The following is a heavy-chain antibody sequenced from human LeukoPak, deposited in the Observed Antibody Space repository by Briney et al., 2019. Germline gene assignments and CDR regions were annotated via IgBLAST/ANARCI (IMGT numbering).Heavy chain of an antibody. J-gene: IGHJ4*02. V-gene: IGHV4-39*07. CDR2: IYYSGST. CDR3: AREGEDGHYDILTGFYNY. D-gene: IGHD3-9*01. CDR1: GGSISSSSYY. Sequence: SETLSLTCTVSGGSISSSSYYWGWIRQPPGKGLEWIGSIYYSGSTYYNPSLKSRVTISVDTSKNQFSLKLSSVTAADTAVYYCAREGEDGHYDILTGFYNYWGQGTLVTVSS.